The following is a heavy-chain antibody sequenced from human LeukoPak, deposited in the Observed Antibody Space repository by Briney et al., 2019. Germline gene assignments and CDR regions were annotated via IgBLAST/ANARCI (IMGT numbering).Heavy chain of an antibody. CDR1: GYTLTELS. Sequence: ASVKVSCKVSGYTLTELSIHWVRQAPGKGLEWMGGFDPEDGETIYAQKFQGRVTLTEDTSTDAAYMELSSLRSEDTAVYFCATDGMGSTTTSFNWFDPWGQGTLVTVSS. CDR3: ATDGMGSTTTSFNWFDP. V-gene: IGHV1-24*01. D-gene: IGHD2-2*01. J-gene: IGHJ5*02. CDR2: FDPEDGET.